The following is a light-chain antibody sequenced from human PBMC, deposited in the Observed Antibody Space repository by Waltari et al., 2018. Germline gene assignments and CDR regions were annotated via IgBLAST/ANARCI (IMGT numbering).Light chain of an antibody. Sequence: MTQSPSSVSASVGDRVTITCRASQAISSWLACYQQKPGQAPRLLIYGASTRATGIPARFSGSGSGTEFTLTISSLQSEDFAIYYCQQYNNWPPLTFGGGTKVEIK. V-gene: IGKV3-15*01. CDR1: QAISSW. CDR3: QQYNNWPPLT. CDR2: GAS. J-gene: IGKJ4*01.